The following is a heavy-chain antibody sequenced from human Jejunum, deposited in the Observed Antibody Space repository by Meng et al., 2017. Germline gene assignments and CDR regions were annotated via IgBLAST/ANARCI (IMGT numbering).Heavy chain of an antibody. V-gene: IGHV6-1*01. CDR3: ARDWGDVRGGFDF. D-gene: IGHD3-10*02. J-gene: IGHJ4*02. Sequence: QVHLPQSSPRLVNPPHTLSLTSSISGDSVSSNSAAWNLLRQSPSRGLEWLGRTYYRSKYYNNYALSVKSRITINPDTSKNQFSLQLNSVTPEDTAIYYCARDWGDVRGGFDFWGQGTPVTVSS. CDR1: GDSVSSNSAA. CDR2: TYYRSKYYN.